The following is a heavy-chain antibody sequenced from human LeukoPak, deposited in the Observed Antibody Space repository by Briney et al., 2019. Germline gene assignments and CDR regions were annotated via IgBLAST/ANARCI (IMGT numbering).Heavy chain of an antibody. CDR3: ATSTTMIVVVILDY. D-gene: IGHD3-22*01. Sequence: ASVKVSCKVSGYTLTELSMHWVRRAPGKGLEWMGGFDPEDGETIYAQKFQGRVTMTEDTSTDTAYMELSSLRSEDTAVYYCATSTTMIVVVILDYWGQGTLVTVSS. CDR1: GYTLTELS. CDR2: FDPEDGET. J-gene: IGHJ4*02. V-gene: IGHV1-24*01.